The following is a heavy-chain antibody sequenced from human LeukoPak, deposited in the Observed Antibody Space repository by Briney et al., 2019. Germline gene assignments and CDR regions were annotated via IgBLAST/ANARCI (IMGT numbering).Heavy chain of an antibody. V-gene: IGHV3-30*04. J-gene: IGHJ4*02. CDR1: GFTFSSYA. CDR2: ISYDGSNK. D-gene: IGHD3-10*01. Sequence: GGSLRLSCAASGFTFSSYAMHWVRQAPGKGLEWVAVISYDGSNKYYADSVKGLFTISRDNSKNTLYLQMHSLRAEDTAVYYCARKAGYYYGSGDYWGQGTLVTVSS. CDR3: ARKAGYYYGSGDY.